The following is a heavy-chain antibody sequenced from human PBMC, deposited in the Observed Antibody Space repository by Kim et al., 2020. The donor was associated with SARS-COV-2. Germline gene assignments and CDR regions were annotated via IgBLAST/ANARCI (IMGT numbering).Heavy chain of an antibody. D-gene: IGHD3-22*01. CDR2: FDPEDGET. J-gene: IGHJ3*02. CDR3: ATAPYYYDSMHKGSNAFDI. Sequence: ASVKVSCKVSGYTLTELSMHWVRQAPGKGLEWMGGFDPEDGETIYAQKFQGRVTMTEDTSTDTAYMELSSLRSEDTAVYYCATAPYYYDSMHKGSNAFDIWGQGKMVTVSS. V-gene: IGHV1-24*01. CDR1: GYTLTELS.